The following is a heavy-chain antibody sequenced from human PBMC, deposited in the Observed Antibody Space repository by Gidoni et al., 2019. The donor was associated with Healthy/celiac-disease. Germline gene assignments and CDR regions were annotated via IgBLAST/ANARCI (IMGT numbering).Heavy chain of an antibody. D-gene: IGHD1-26*01. CDR1: GYTFPSYY. V-gene: IGHV1-46*01. Sequence: QVQLVQSGAEVKKPGASVKVSCKASGYTFPSYYMHGVRQAPGQGLEWMGIINPSGGSTSYAKKFQGRVTMTRETSTRTVYMELSSMRAEDTAVYYCARVVGATDTQGPHDAVDIWGQGTMVTVSA. J-gene: IGHJ3*02. CDR2: INPSGGST. CDR3: ARVVGATDTQGPHDAVDI.